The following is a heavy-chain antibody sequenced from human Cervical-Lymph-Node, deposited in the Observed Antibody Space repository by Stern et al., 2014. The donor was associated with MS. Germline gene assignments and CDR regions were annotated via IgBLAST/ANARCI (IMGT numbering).Heavy chain of an antibody. J-gene: IGHJ6*02. CDR1: GFTFSSYG. D-gene: IGHD2-2*01. Sequence: VHLVESGGGVVQPGRSLRLSCAASGFTFSSYGIHWVRQAPGKGLEWVAVIWYDGSNKYYADSVKGRFTISRDNSKNTLYLQMNSLRAEDTAVYYCARDMHGMDVWGQGTTVTVSS. V-gene: IGHV3-33*01. CDR3: ARDMHGMDV. CDR2: IWYDGSNK.